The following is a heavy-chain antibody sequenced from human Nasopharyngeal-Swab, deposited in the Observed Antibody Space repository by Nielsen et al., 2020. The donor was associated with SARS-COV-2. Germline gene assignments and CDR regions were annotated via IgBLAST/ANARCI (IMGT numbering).Heavy chain of an antibody. D-gene: IGHD3-10*01. CDR1: GFSFSTTD. Sequence: GESLKISCAASGFSFSTTDMHWVRQAPGKGLEWVAVTSYDESHKYYAGSVHGRFTISRDNSKNTLYLQMNSLRAEDTAVYYCAKDPMTLWFGDRYFDYWGQGTLVTVSS. V-gene: IGHV3-30*18. CDR3: AKDPMTLWFGDRYFDY. CDR2: TSYDESHK. J-gene: IGHJ4*02.